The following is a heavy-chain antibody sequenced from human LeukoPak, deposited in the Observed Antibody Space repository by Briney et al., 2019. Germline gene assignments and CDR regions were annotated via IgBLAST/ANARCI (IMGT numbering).Heavy chain of an antibody. J-gene: IGHJ5*02. V-gene: IGHV4-34*01. D-gene: IGHD4-23*01. Sequence: PSETLCLTCAVSVGPFSGFYWSWIREPPGKGLEWIGQINHGGSTNYNPSLKSRVTRSVDTSKNQFSLSLRSMTAADTAVYYCARGIFFGGRNQYIWVDAWGQGTLVTVSS. CDR3: ARGIFFGGRNQYIWVDA. CDR2: INHGGST. CDR1: VGPFSGFY.